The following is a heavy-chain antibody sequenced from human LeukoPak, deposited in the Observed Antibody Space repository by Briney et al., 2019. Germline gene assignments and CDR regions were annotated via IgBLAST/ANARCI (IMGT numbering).Heavy chain of an antibody. D-gene: IGHD1-26*01. CDR1: GFTFSNYW. CDR3: ARDWRELLDY. CDR2: IQSDGSDK. Sequence: GGSLRLSCAASGFTFSNYWMSWVRQAPGKGLEHLAFIQSDGSDKYYADSVKGRFTIARDNSKNTLYLQMNGLRAEDTAVYYCARDWRELLDYWGQGTLVTVSS. J-gene: IGHJ4*02. V-gene: IGHV3-30*02.